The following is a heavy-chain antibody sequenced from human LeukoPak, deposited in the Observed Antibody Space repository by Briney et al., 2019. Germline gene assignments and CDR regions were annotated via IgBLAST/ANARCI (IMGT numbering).Heavy chain of an antibody. CDR2: INHSGST. D-gene: IGHD2-15*01. J-gene: IGHJ5*02. Sequence: SETLSLTCAVYGGSFSGYYWSRIPQPPGKGLEWIGEINHSGSTNYNPSLKSRVTISVDTSKNQFSLKLSSVTAADTAVYYCATRILASAGTNWFDPWGQGTLVTVSS. V-gene: IGHV4-34*01. CDR1: GGSFSGYY. CDR3: ATRILASAGTNWFDP.